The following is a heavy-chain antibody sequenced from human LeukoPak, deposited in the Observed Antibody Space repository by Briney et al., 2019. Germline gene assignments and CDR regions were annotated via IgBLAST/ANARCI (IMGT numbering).Heavy chain of an antibody. J-gene: IGHJ4*02. D-gene: IGHD3-22*01. CDR1: GFTFSSYW. Sequence: GGSLRLSCAASGFTFSSYWMSWVRQAPGKGLEWVANIKQDGSEKYYVDSVKGRFTISRDNAKNSLYLQMNSLRAEDTAVYYCAREGDFITQGFDYWGQGTLVTVSS. V-gene: IGHV3-7*01. CDR3: AREGDFITQGFDY. CDR2: IKQDGSEK.